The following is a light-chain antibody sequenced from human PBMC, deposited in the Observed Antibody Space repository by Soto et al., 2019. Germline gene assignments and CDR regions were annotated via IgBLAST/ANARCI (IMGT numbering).Light chain of an antibody. CDR2: ESS. CDR3: QQYITYPYA. CDR1: QSTSTW. V-gene: IGKV1-5*03. Sequence: DIQITQSPSTLSASVGDRVTITCRASQSTSTWLAGYQQRQGKTPKLLISESSKLESGVPSRFSGSGSWTEFTLTISSLQPDDFATYYCQQYITYPYAFGQGTKVEIK. J-gene: IGKJ1*01.